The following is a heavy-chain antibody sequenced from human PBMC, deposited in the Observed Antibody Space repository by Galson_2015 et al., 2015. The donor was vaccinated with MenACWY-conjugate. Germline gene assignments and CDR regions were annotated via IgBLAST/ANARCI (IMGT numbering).Heavy chain of an antibody. CDR3: ARGYDNSGGHPH. V-gene: IGHV3-74*01. J-gene: IGHJ4*02. D-gene: IGHD3-22*01. Sequence: SLRLSCAASGFTSSRYRMHWVRQAPGKGLVWVSCINTDGRTTTYADSVRGRFTISRDNAKNTVNLQMNSLRAEDTAVYYCARGYDNSGGHPHWGQGTLVTVSS. CDR1: GFTSSRYR. CDR2: INTDGRTT.